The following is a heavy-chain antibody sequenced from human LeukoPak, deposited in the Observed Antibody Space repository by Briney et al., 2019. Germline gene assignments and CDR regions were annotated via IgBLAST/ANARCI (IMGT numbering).Heavy chain of an antibody. CDR2: ISGSGGST. CDR1: GFTFSSYA. CDR3: AKGAVITMVRGVISAHFDY. D-gene: IGHD3-10*01. Sequence: GGSLRLSCAASGFTFSSYAMSWVRQAPGKGLEWVSAISGSGGSTYYADSGKCRFTISRDNSKNTMYLQMNSLRAEDTAVYYCAKGAVITMVRGVISAHFDYWGQGTLVTVSS. J-gene: IGHJ4*02. V-gene: IGHV3-23*01.